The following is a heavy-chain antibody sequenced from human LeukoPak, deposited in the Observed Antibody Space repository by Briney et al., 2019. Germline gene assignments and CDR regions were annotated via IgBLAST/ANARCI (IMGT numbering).Heavy chain of an antibody. Sequence: SQTLSLTCAVSGGSISSGGYSWSSIRQPPGKGLEWIGHIYHSGSTYYNPSLKSRVTISVDRSKNQFSLKLSSVTAADTAVYYCARGGGAGTRIHRGFDYWGQGTLVTVSS. CDR3: ARGGGAGTRIHRGFDY. CDR2: IYHSGST. J-gene: IGHJ4*02. D-gene: IGHD1-14*01. CDR1: GGSISSGGYS. V-gene: IGHV4-30-2*01.